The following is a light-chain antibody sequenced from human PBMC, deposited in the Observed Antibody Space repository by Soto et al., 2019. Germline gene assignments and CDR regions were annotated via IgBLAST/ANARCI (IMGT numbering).Light chain of an antibody. CDR2: GAS. J-gene: IGKJ1*01. CDR3: QQYNNWPGT. V-gene: IGKV3-15*01. Sequence: DIVMTQSPATLSVSPGDRATLSCRASQSVSSNLAWYQQKPGQAPRLLIYGASTRATGIPARFSGSGSGTDFTLTISSLQSEDFAIYYCQQYNNWPGTFGQGTRVEIK. CDR1: QSVSSN.